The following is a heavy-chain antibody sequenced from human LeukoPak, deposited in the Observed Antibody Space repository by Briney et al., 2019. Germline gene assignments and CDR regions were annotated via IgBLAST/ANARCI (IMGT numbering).Heavy chain of an antibody. V-gene: IGHV3-30*18. CDR3: AKARYGSVRYFDY. D-gene: IGHD3-10*01. CDR2: ISYDGSNK. CDR1: GFTFSSYG. Sequence: PGRSLRLSCAASGFTFSSYGMHWVRQAPGKGLEWVAVISYDGSNKYYADSVKGRFTISRDNSKNTLYLQMNSLRAEDTAVYYCAKARYGSVRYFDYWGQGTLVTVSS. J-gene: IGHJ4*02.